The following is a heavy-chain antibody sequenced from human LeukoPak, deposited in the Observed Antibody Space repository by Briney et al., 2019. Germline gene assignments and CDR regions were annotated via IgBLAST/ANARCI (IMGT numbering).Heavy chain of an antibody. D-gene: IGHD2-8*01. V-gene: IGHV3-21*01. CDR1: GFTFSSYS. CDR2: TNSRGRGE. Sequence: PGGSLRLSCAASGFTFSSYSMNWVRRARGKGLEWVSSTNSRGRGEYYADSVKGRFTISRDNAKNSLYLQMNSLRAEDTAVYYCAREGSIVPHQDLDYWGQGTLVTVSS. CDR3: AREGSIVPHQDLDY. J-gene: IGHJ4*02.